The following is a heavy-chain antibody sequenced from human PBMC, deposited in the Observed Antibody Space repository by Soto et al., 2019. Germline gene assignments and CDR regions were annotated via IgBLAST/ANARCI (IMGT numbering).Heavy chain of an antibody. D-gene: IGHD5-12*01. CDR3: ARGTVDGYDEGWVDP. CDR1: GGTFSSYA. J-gene: IGHJ5*02. V-gene: IGHV1-69*12. Sequence: QVQLVQSGAEVKKPGSSVKVSCKASGGTFSSYAISWVRQAPGQGLEWMGGIIPIFGTANYAQKFQGRVRVGADESTSTASREQGSLGSEDTAVYYCARGTVDGYDEGWVDPWGQGTLVTVSS. CDR2: IIPIFGTA.